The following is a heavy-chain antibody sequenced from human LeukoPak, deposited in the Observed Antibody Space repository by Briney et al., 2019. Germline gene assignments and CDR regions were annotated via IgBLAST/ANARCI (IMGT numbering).Heavy chain of an antibody. CDR1: GDSIPSNTAS. CDR2: TYYMSRWYD. D-gene: IGHD6-19*01. V-gene: IGHV6-1*01. J-gene: IGHJ4*02. Sequence: SQTLSLTCVISGDSIPSNTASWNRIRQSPSRGLEWLGRTYYMSRWYDDYADSVRSRITINPDTSKNEFSLHLTSVTPDDTAMYYCARTSGYSSLAFWGQGTPVTVSS. CDR3: ARTSGYSSLAF.